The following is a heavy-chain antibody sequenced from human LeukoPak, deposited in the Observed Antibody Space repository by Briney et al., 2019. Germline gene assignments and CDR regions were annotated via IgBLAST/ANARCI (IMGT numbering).Heavy chain of an antibody. CDR2: IKQDGSEK. CDR3: ASAGTSYGDQFFDY. CDR1: GFTISSYW. Sequence: PGGSLRLSCAASGFTISSYWMSWVRQAPGKGLEWVANIKQDGSEKYYVDSVKGRFTISRDNVKNSLYLQMNSLRAEDTAVYYCASAGTSYGDQFFDYWGQGTLVTVSS. J-gene: IGHJ4*02. V-gene: IGHV3-7*01. D-gene: IGHD4-17*01.